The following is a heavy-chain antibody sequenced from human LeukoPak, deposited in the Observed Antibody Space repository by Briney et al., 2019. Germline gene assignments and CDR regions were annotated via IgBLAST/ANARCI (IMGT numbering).Heavy chain of an antibody. D-gene: IGHD3-3*01. Sequence: PGGSLRLSCAASGFTFSSYWMSWVRQAPGKGLEWVANIKQDGSEKYYVDSVKGRFTISRDNAKNSLYLQMNSLRAEDTAVYYCARDASNYDFWSGTTWTGRNYYYMDVWGKGTTVTVSS. CDR1: GFTFSSYW. J-gene: IGHJ6*03. V-gene: IGHV3-7*01. CDR2: IKQDGSEK. CDR3: ARDASNYDFWSGTTWTGRNYYYMDV.